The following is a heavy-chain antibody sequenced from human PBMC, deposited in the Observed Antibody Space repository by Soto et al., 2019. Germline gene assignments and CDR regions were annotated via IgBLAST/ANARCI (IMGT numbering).Heavy chain of an antibody. J-gene: IGHJ4*02. CDR2: ITDTGVNT. CDR1: GFTFYTYA. Sequence: PGGSLRLSCTASGFTFYTYAMTWVRQAPGKGLEWAASITDTGVNTYYAGSVKGRFTISRDNSKSTLYPQMNSLRTDDSAVYYCAKDTPVVMFLFDSWGRGTLVTVSS. D-gene: IGHD2-15*01. V-gene: IGHV3-23*01. CDR3: AKDTPVVMFLFDS.